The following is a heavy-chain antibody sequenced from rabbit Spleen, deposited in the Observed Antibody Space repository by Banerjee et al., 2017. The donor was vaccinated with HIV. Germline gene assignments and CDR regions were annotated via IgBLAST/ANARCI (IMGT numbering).Heavy chain of an antibody. Sequence: QEQLVESGGGLVQPEGSLTLTCTASGFSFSSYWMCWVRQAPGKGLEWIACIRAGDGSTYYASWAKGRFTISKTSSTTVTLRMTSLTAADRATYFCARDLVAVIGWNFSLWGPGTLVTVS. CDR1: GFSFSSYW. CDR2: IRAGDGST. J-gene: IGHJ6*01. CDR3: ARDLVAVIGWNFSL. D-gene: IGHD1-1*01. V-gene: IGHV1S45*01.